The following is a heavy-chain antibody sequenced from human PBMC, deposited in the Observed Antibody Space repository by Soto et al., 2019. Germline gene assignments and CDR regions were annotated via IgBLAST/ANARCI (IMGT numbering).Heavy chain of an antibody. V-gene: IGHV1-18*01. D-gene: IGHD3-9*01. CDR3: ARLLRYFDLELNNWFDP. CDR2: ISAYNGNT. Sequence: ASVKVSCKASGYTFTSYGISWVRQAPGQGLEWMGWISAYNGNTNYAQKLQGRVAMTTDTSTSTAYMELRSLRSDDTAVYYCARLLRYFDLELNNWFDPWGQGTLVTVSS. CDR1: GYTFTSYG. J-gene: IGHJ5*02.